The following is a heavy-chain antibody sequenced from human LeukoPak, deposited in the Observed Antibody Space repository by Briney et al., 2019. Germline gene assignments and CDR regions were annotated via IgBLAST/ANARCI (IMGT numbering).Heavy chain of an antibody. CDR3: AREIGIVATGWFDP. J-gene: IGHJ5*02. D-gene: IGHD5-12*01. Sequence: ASVKASCKASGYTFTGYYMHWVRQAPGQGLEWMGWINPNSGGTNYAQKFQGRVTMTRDTSISTAYMELSRLRSDDTAVYYCAREIGIVATGWFDPWGQGTLVTLSS. CDR2: INPNSGGT. V-gene: IGHV1-2*02. CDR1: GYTFTGYY.